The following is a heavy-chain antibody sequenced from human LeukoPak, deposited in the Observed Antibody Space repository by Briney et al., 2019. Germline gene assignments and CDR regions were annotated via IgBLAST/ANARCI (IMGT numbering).Heavy chain of an antibody. CDR2: INPNSGST. D-gene: IGHD6-13*01. Sequence: ASVKVSCKASGYTFTGYYMHWVRQAPGQGLEWMGRINPNSGSTNYTQKFQGRVTMTRDTSISTAYMELSRLRSDDTAVYYCARDLDSVAAADYWGQGTLVTVSS. CDR1: GYTFTGYY. V-gene: IGHV1-2*06. J-gene: IGHJ4*02. CDR3: ARDLDSVAAADY.